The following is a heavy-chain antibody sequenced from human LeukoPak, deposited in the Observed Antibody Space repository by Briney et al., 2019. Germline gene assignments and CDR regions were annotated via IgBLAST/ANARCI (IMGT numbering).Heavy chain of an antibody. Sequence: SETLSLTCTVSGGSISSNYWSWIRQPPGKGLEWIGYIFYTGSTNYNPSLKSRVTISVDTSKNQFSLRLSSVTAADTAVYYCARSVVTLYWYFDLWGRGTLVTVSS. J-gene: IGHJ2*01. CDR1: GGSISSNY. D-gene: IGHD4-23*01. CDR3: ARSVVTLYWYFDL. CDR2: IFYTGST. V-gene: IGHV4-59*01.